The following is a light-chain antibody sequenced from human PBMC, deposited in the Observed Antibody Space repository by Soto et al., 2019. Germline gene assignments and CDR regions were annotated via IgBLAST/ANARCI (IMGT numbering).Light chain of an antibody. Sequence: EIVVTQSPATLSVSPGERVTLSCMASQSVSSSLAWYQQRPGQAPRLLIYDTSTRAAGIAARFSGSGSGTEFTLTISSLQSEDFAVYYCQQYVHWPPGTFGPGTKVDIK. J-gene: IGKJ1*01. CDR1: QSVSSS. CDR3: QQYVHWPPGT. CDR2: DTS. V-gene: IGKV3-15*01.